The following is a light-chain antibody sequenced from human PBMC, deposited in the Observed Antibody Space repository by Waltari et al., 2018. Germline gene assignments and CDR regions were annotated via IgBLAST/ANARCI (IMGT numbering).Light chain of an antibody. V-gene: IGLV3-1*01. J-gene: IGLJ1*01. CDR1: KRDHKY. CDR2: QDS. Sequence: SYALTQPPSVSVSPGQTATLSCSAPKRDHKYVCWYQQKPGQSPVLVMYQDSKRPSGIPERFSGSNSGDTATLTISGTQTLDEADYFCQTWDNTTVFGSGTRVTVL. CDR3: QTWDNTTV.